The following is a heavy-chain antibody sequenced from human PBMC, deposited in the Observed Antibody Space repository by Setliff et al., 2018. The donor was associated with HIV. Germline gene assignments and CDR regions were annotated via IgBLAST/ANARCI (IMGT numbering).Heavy chain of an antibody. CDR2: ISGYNGNT. CDR3: ARVPYRSAWFSGGHDAFDV. D-gene: IGHD6-19*01. V-gene: IGHV1-18*01. CDR1: GYTFTSYG. J-gene: IGHJ3*01. Sequence: RASVKVSCKASGYTFTSYGISWVRQAPGQGLEWMGWISGYNGNTKYVQKYQGRVTMTTDASTSKVYMELRTLRSDDTAVYYCARVPYRSAWFSGGHDAFDVWGQGTMVTVSS.